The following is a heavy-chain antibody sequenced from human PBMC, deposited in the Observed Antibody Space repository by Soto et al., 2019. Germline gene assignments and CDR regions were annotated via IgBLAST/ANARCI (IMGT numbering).Heavy chain of an antibody. CDR3: ARGTLYDSSGYYYVFDY. J-gene: IGHJ4*02. CDR1: GGTFSSYA. CDR2: IIPIFGTA. D-gene: IGHD3-22*01. V-gene: IGHV1-69*13. Sequence: GVSVKVSCKASGGTFSSYAISWVRQAPGQGLEWMGGIIPIFGTANYAQKFQGRVTITADESTSTAYMELSSLRSEDTAVYYCARGTLYDSSGYYYVFDYWGQGNLVTVSS.